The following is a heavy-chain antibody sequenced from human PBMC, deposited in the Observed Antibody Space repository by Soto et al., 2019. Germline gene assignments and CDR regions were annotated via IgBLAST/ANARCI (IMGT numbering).Heavy chain of an antibody. D-gene: IGHD6-13*01. CDR3: ARHRGIAAAGKRGGYNWFDP. CDR2: IYYSGST. CDR1: GGSISSSSYY. J-gene: IGHJ5*02. V-gene: IGHV4-39*01. Sequence: PSETLSLTCTVSGGSISSSSYYWGWIRQPPGKGLEWIGSIYYSGSTYYNPSLKSRVTISVDTSKNQFSLKLSSVTAADTAVYYCARHRGIAAAGKRGGYNWFDPWGQGTLVTVSS.